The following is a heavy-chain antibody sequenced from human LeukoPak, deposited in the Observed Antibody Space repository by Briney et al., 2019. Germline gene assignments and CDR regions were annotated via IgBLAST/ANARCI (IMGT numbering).Heavy chain of an antibody. CDR1: GFTFTAHA. Sequence: GGSLRLSCAASGFTFTAHAMHWVRQAPGKGLEYVSTISTNGDTTYYADSVKDRFTIARDNSKNTLYLQMGSLRAEDMAVYYCARGRGVSSYDAMDVWGRGTTVTVYS. J-gene: IGHJ6*02. CDR3: ARGRGVSSYDAMDV. CDR2: ISTNGDTT. D-gene: IGHD2-15*01. V-gene: IGHV3-64*02.